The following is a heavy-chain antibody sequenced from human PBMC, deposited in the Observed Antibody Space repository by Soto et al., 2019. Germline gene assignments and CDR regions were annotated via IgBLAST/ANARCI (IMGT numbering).Heavy chain of an antibody. CDR2: IRSKAYGGTT. CDR1: GFAVGDYA. Sequence: GGSVRLSCTASGFAVGDYAMSWFLQAPGKGLEWVGFIRSKAYGGTTEYAASVKGRFTISRDDSKSIAYLQMNSLKIEDTGVYYCTTDSRTTLPEIRFDYRGHGTQVTVSS. CDR3: TTDSRTTLPEIRFDY. D-gene: IGHD1-26*01. J-gene: IGHJ4*01. V-gene: IGHV3-49*03.